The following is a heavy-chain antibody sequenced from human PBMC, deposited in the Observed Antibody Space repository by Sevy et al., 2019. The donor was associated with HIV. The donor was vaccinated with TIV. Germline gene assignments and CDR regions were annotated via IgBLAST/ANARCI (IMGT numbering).Heavy chain of an antibody. J-gene: IGHJ4*02. CDR1: GGSISSSDSY. CDR3: ANKRGYSHGPFDY. D-gene: IGHD5-12*01. V-gene: IGHV4-30-4*01. CDR2: IHFSGGT. Sequence: SETLSLTCTVSGGSISSSDSYWSWIRQPPGKGLEWIGYIHFSGGTYYNPFLKSRVAMSVDTSERQFSLRLSFMTAADTAVYYCANKRGYSHGPFDYWCQGALVTVSS.